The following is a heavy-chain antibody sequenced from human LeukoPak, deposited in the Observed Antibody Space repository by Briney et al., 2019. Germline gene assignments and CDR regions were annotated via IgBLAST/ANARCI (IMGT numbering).Heavy chain of an antibody. V-gene: IGHV3-21*01. J-gene: IGHJ6*02. CDR3: ARGDFWSGYAIMDV. Sequence: GGSLRLSCAASEFTFSSYSMNWVRQAPGKGLEWVSSIGSSSSYIYYADSVKGRFTISRDNAKNSLYLQMNSLRAEDTAVYYCARGDFWSGYAIMDVWGQGTTVTVSS. CDR1: EFTFSSYS. CDR2: IGSSSSYI. D-gene: IGHD3-3*01.